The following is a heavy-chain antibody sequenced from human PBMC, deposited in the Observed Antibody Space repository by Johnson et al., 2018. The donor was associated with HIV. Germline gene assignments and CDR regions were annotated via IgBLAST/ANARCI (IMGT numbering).Heavy chain of an antibody. Sequence: VQLVESGGGVVRPGGSLRLSCAASGFTFDNYAMHWVRQAPGKGLEWVSGISWNSGSIGYADSVKGRFTISRDNAKNSLYLQMNSLRIEDTALYYCALPYTGGVHAFDSWGQGTMVTVSS. CDR3: ALPYTGGVHAFDS. J-gene: IGHJ3*02. V-gene: IGHV3-9*01. D-gene: IGHD3-16*01. CDR1: GFTFDNYA. CDR2: ISWNSGSI.